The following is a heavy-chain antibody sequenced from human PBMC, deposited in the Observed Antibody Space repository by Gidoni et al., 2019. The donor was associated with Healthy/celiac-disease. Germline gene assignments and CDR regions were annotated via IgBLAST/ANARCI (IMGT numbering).Heavy chain of an antibody. D-gene: IGHD6-19*01. CDR2: INPSGGST. J-gene: IGHJ4*02. CDR3: ARETVAGAGTGVLDY. V-gene: IGHV1-46*01. CDR1: GYSFTSYY. Sequence: VQLVQSAADFTKPGPSVHVSSMASGYSFTSYYMHWVRQAPRQGLEWMGIINPSGGSTSDEQEIQGRAIMSRDTYTSTVYMELSSMRSEDTAVYYGARETVAGAGTGVLDYWGQGTLVTVSS.